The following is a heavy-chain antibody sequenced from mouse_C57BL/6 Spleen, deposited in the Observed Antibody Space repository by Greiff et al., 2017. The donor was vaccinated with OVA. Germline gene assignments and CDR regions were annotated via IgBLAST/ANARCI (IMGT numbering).Heavy chain of an antibody. Sequence: DVMLVESGGGLVKPGGSLKLSCAASGFTFSSYAMSWVRQTPEKRLEWVATISDGGSYTYYPDNVKGRFTISRDNAKNNLYLQMSHLKSEDTAMYYCARDDGYYDAMDYWGQGTSVTVSS. CDR2: ISDGGSYT. D-gene: IGHD2-3*01. CDR1: GFTFSSYA. V-gene: IGHV5-4*01. J-gene: IGHJ4*01. CDR3: ARDDGYYDAMDY.